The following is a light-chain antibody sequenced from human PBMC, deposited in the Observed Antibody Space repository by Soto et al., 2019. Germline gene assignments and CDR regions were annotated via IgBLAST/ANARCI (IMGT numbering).Light chain of an antibody. V-gene: IGLV1-40*01. CDR3: QSYDNTLSGYV. CDR2: GNS. CDR1: SSNIGAGYD. Sequence: QSVVTQPPSVSGAPGQRVTISCTGSSSNIGAGYDVHWYQQIPGTAPKFVMYGNSNRPSGVPDRFSGSKSGTSASLAITGLQAEDEADYYCQSYDNTLSGYVFGTGTKVTVL. J-gene: IGLJ1*01.